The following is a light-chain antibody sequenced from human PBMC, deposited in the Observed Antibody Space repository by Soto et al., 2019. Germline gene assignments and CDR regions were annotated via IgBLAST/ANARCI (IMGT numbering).Light chain of an antibody. CDR3: QQYTGPPTT. CDR2: GAS. V-gene: IGKV1D-12*01. CDR1: QGISTW. J-gene: IGKJ5*01. Sequence: DIQMTPSPSSVSASVGDRVTITCRASQGISTWLAWYQQKPGKAPKLLIYGASSLQSGVPSRFSGSGSGTGFTLTISNLQPEDSAVYFCQQYTGPPTTFGQGTRLEIK.